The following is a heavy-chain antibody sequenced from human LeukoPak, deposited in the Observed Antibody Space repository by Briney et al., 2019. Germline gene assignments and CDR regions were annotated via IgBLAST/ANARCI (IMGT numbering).Heavy chain of an antibody. V-gene: IGHV4-39*07. J-gene: IGHJ3*01. CDR1: GDSISSSNSY. CDR3: AKPSNYYGSATDAFDF. D-gene: IGHD3-10*01. CDR2: IYYSGST. Sequence: SETLSLTCTVSGDSISSSNSYWGWIRQPPGEGLEWIGSIYYSGSTYYNLSLKSRVTISVDTSKNQFSLKLSSVTAADTAVYYCAKPSNYYGSATDAFDFWGQGTMVTVSS.